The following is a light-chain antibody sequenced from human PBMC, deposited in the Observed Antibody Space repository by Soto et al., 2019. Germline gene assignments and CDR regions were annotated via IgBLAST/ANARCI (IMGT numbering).Light chain of an antibody. V-gene: IGKV3-20*01. Sequence: EIVLTQSPGTLSLSPGERATLSCRASQSISSTYLAWYQQKPGQAPRLLIYGASSRATGIPDRFSGSGSGTAFTLTISRLDPEDFAVYYCQQYGSSPLTFAGGTQVEI. CDR1: QSISSTY. CDR3: QQYGSSPLT. J-gene: IGKJ4*01. CDR2: GAS.